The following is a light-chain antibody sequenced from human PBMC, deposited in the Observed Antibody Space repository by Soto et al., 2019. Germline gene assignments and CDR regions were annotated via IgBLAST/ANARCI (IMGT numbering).Light chain of an antibody. J-gene: IGLJ2*01. V-gene: IGLV2-14*01. CDR2: EVA. CDR1: SSDVGAHDF. Sequence: QSALTQPASVSGSPGQSITISCSGTSSDVGAHDFVSWYQHHPDKPPKVIIFEVAKRPSGVSNRFSGSKTGNTAARTISGLQAEDEADYDCNSYTLSRTVIFGGGTKVTVL. CDR3: NSYTLSRTVI.